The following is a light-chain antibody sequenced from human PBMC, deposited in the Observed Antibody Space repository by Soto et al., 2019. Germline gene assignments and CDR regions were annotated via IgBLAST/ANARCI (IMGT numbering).Light chain of an antibody. CDR2: AAS. V-gene: IGKV1-39*01. J-gene: IGKJ1*01. CDR1: QSISSN. CDR3: QQSYSTLWT. Sequence: DIQMTQSPSSLSASVGDRVTITCRASQSISSNLNWYQQKPGKAPKLLIYAASSLQSGVPSRFSGSGSGTDFTLTISSLQPEDVATYYCQQSYSTLWTFGQGTKVEIK.